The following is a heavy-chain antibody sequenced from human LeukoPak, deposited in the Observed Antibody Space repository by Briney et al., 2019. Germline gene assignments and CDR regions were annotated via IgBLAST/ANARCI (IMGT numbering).Heavy chain of an antibody. CDR3: ARCIAARLIDAFDI. Sequence: SETLSLTCTVSGGSISSSSYYWGWIRQPPGKGLEWIGYIYYSGSTYYNPSLKSRVTMSVDTSKNQFSLKLSSVTAEDTAVYYCARCIAARLIDAFDIWGQGTMVTVSS. V-gene: IGHV4-39*07. D-gene: IGHD6-6*01. CDR2: IYYSGST. CDR1: GGSISSSSYY. J-gene: IGHJ3*02.